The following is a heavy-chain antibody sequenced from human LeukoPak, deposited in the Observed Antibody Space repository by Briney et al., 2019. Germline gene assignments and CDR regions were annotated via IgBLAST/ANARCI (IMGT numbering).Heavy chain of an antibody. D-gene: IGHD1-1*01. CDR3: ARGTTDDY. Sequence: HRASVKVSCKASGYTFTSYYIDWVRQAPGQGLEWMGVINPSGGSTRYAQKFQGRVTMTGDTSTRTVYMELSSLTSADTAVYYCARGTTDDYWGQGTPVTVSS. CDR1: GYTFTSYY. CDR2: INPSGGST. J-gene: IGHJ4*02. V-gene: IGHV1-46*01.